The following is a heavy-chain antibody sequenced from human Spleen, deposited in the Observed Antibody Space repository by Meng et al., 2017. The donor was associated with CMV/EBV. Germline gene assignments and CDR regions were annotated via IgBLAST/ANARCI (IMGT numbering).Heavy chain of an antibody. CDR3: ARYFDSSDYYLDY. CDR2: VSYSGSI. V-gene: IGHV4-61*01. CDR1: GGSVSSGRYY. J-gene: IGHJ4*02. D-gene: IGHD3-22*01. Sequence: TVSGGSVSSGRYYWTWIRQPPGKGLEWIGNVSYSGSINCNPSLKSRVTISVDTSKNQFSLKLRSVTAADTAVYYCARYFDSSDYYLDYWGQGTLVTSPQ.